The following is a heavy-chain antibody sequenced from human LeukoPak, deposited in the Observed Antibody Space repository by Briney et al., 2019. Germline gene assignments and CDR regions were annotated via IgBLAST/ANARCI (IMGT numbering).Heavy chain of an antibody. J-gene: IGHJ5*02. CDR1: GYNFPTYW. CDR2: IYPGDSDT. Sequence: GESLKISCKGSGYNFPTYWIGWVRQMPGKGLQWMGIIYPGDSDTRYSPSFQGQVTISADKSISTAYLQWSSLKASDTAMYCCARRTGEWFDPWGQGTLVTVSS. CDR3: ARRTGEWFDP. V-gene: IGHV5-51*06. D-gene: IGHD7-27*01.